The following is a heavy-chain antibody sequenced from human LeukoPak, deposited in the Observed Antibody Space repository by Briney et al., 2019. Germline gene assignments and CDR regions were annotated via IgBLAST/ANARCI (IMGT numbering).Heavy chain of an antibody. CDR3: ARGEITGTMSATRNYKFDY. Sequence: GASVKVSCKASGYIFTNYYIHWVRQAPGQGLEWMGWINPNSGGTNYAQKFQGGVTMTRDTSFSTAYMEMSSLRSDDTAVYYCARGEITGTMSATRNYKFDYWGQGTLVTVSS. V-gene: IGHV1-2*02. J-gene: IGHJ4*02. CDR1: GYIFTNYY. D-gene: IGHD1-7*01. CDR2: INPNSGGT.